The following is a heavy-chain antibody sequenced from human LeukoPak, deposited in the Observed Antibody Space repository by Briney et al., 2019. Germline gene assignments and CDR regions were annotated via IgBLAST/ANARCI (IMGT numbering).Heavy chain of an antibody. CDR1: GFTFSSYA. J-gene: IGHJ4*02. CDR3: AKDGGDYDILFDYFDY. D-gene: IGHD3-9*01. Sequence: GGSLRLSCAASGFTFSSYAMSWVRQAPGKGLEWVSAISGSGGSTYCADSVKGRFTISRDNSKNTLYLQMNSLRAEDTAVYYCAKDGGDYDILFDYFDYWGQGTLVTVSS. CDR2: ISGSGGST. V-gene: IGHV3-23*01.